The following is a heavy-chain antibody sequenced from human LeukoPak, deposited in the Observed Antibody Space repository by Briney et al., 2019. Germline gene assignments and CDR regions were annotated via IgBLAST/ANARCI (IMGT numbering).Heavy chain of an antibody. CDR1: GGSITTTNY. Sequence: PSETLSLTCGVSGGSITTTNYWSWVRQPPGKGLEWIGEINHSGSTNYNPSLKSRVTISVDTSKNQFSLKLSSVTAADTAVYYCARGGQWLVRWNWFDPWGQGTLVTVSS. J-gene: IGHJ5*02. D-gene: IGHD6-19*01. CDR2: INHSGST. V-gene: IGHV4-4*02. CDR3: ARGGQWLVRWNWFDP.